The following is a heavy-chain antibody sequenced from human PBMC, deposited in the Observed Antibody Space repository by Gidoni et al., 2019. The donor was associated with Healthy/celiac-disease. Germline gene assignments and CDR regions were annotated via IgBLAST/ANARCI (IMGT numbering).Heavy chain of an antibody. J-gene: IGHJ2*01. CDR2: INHSGST. CDR1: GVSFSGYY. Sequence: QMQLQQWGAGLLKPSEPLSLTCAVYGVSFSGYYWSWIRQPPGKGLEWIGEINHSGSTNYNPSLKSRVTISVDTSKNQFSLKLSSVTAADTAVYYCARGGIAAVRSYWYFDLWGRGTLVTVSS. D-gene: IGHD6-13*01. CDR3: ARGGIAAVRSYWYFDL. V-gene: IGHV4-34*01.